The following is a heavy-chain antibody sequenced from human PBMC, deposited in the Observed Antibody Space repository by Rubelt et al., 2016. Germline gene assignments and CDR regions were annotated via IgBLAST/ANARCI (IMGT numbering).Heavy chain of an antibody. J-gene: IGHJ4*02. CDR1: GFTFSRYA. CDR2: ISYDGSNK. Sequence: QVQLVESGGGVVQPGRSLRLSCAASGFTFSRYAIHWVRQAPGKGLEWVALISYDGSNKYYADSVKGRFTISRDNSKNTLYLQMNSRRAEDTAVYYCARDLSDSGRYHHFDYWGQGTLVTASS. D-gene: IGHD1-26*01. CDR3: ARDLSDSGRYHHFDY. V-gene: IGHV3-30*04.